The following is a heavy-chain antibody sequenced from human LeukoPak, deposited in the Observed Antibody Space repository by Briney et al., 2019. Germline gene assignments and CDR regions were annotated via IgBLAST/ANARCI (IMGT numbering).Heavy chain of an antibody. D-gene: IGHD2-15*01. V-gene: IGHV6-1*01. CDR1: GDSVSSNSAA. Sequence: SQTLSLTCAISGDSVSSNSAAWNWIRQSPSRGLEWLGRTYYRSKWYNDYAVSVKSRITINPDTSKNQFSLQLNSVTPEDTAVYYCARSLGYCSGGSCHPHDNFDYWGQGTLVTVSS. CDR3: ARSLGYCSGGSCHPHDNFDY. J-gene: IGHJ4*02. CDR2: TYYRSKWYN.